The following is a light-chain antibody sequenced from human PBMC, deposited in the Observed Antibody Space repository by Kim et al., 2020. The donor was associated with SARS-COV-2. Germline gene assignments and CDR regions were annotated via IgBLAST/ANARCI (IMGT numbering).Light chain of an antibody. Sequence: VSPGERATLTGRASQRLSNKLAWYQQKPGQAPSLLTYGAPTRATGIPAGLSGSGSGKEFTLPISSLRSEDLAINYCQHYKSWPLTFGGGTKVDIK. CDR2: GAP. CDR1: QRLSNK. J-gene: IGKJ4*01. CDR3: QHYKSWPLT. V-gene: IGKV3-15*01.